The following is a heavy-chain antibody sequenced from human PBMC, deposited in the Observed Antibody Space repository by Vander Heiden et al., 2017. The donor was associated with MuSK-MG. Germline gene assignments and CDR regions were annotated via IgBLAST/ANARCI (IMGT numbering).Heavy chain of an antibody. D-gene: IGHD2-15*01. Sequence: EVQLAQSGAEVKKPGESPKISCKGSGYSFTSYWIGWVRQMPGKGLEWMGIINPADSDTKYSPSFQGQVTISTDKSISTAYLQWSSLKASDTAIYYCARHERCSGGSCYSGYYFYGMDVWGQGTTVTVSS. CDR2: INPADSDT. V-gene: IGHV5-51*01. CDR3: ARHERCSGGSCYSGYYFYGMDV. CDR1: GYSFTSYW. J-gene: IGHJ6*02.